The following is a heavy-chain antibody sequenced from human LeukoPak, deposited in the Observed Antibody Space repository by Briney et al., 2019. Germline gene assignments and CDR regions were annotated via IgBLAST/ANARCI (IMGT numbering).Heavy chain of an antibody. CDR3: ARDRGTCSGGSCYSGLVDY. CDR2: IYYSGST. D-gene: IGHD2-15*01. Sequence: PSETLSLTCTVSGGSISSYYWSWIRQPPGKGLEWIGYIYYSGSTNYNPSLKSRVTISVDTSKNQFSLKLSSVTAADTAVYYCARDRGTCSGGSCYSGLVDYWGQGTLVTVSS. CDR1: GGSISSYY. J-gene: IGHJ4*02. V-gene: IGHV4-59*01.